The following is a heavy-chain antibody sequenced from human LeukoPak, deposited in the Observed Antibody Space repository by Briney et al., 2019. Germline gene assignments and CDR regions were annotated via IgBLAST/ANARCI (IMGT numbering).Heavy chain of an antibody. V-gene: IGHV3-53*01. CDR1: GFTVSSNY. J-gene: IGHJ4*02. CDR3: ARGSGDYQFDY. CDR2: IYSGGSS. D-gene: IGHD4-17*01. Sequence: GGSLRLSCAASGFTVSSNYMSWVRQAPGKGLEWVSVIYSGGSSYYADSVKGRFTISRDNSKNTLYLQMSSLRAEDTAVYYCARGSGDYQFDYWGRGTLVTVSS.